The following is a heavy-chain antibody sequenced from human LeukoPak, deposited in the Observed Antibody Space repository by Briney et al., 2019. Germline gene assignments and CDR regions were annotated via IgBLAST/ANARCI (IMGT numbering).Heavy chain of an antibody. J-gene: IGHJ4*02. D-gene: IGHD1-26*01. Sequence: SETLSLTCTVSGGSISSSSYYWGWIRQPPGKGLEWIGSVYYRGSTYYNPSLKSRVTISVDTSKNQFSLKLSSVTAADTAVYYCARHISRGGATMFDYWGQGTLVTVSS. CDR2: VYYRGST. CDR1: GGSISSSSYY. V-gene: IGHV4-39*01. CDR3: ARHISRGGATMFDY.